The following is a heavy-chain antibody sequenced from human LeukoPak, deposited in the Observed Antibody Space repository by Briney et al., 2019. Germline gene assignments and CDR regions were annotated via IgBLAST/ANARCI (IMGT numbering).Heavy chain of an antibody. V-gene: IGHV3-66*02. Sequence: GGSLRLSCAASGFTVSGNYMSWVRQAPGKGLEWVSVIYSGGTTYYIDSVKGRFTISRDNFKNTLHLQMNSLRVEDTAVYYCVTDSSPNYDSSGFGVGYWGQGTLVTVSS. CDR1: GFTVSGNY. J-gene: IGHJ4*02. D-gene: IGHD3-22*01. CDR2: IYSGGTT. CDR3: VTDSSPNYDSSGFGVGY.